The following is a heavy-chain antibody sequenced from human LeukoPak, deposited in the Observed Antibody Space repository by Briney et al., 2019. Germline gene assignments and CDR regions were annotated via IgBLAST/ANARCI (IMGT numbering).Heavy chain of an antibody. D-gene: IGHD1-26*01. CDR3: AFLGSPRPI. CDR2: ISWKDSST. J-gene: IGHJ3*02. Sequence: GGTLRLSCAASGFTFSSYAMSWVRPAPGQGLEWVSAISWKDSSTYFPDSVKGRFTISRDNSKNTLYLQMNSLRAEDTAVYYCAFLGSPRPIWGQGTMVTVSS. V-gene: IGHV3-23*01. CDR1: GFTFSSYA.